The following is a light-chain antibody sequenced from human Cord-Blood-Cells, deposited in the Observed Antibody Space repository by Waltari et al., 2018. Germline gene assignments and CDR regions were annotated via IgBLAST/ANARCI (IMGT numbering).Light chain of an antibody. CDR3: QSYDSSLSGYVV. Sequence: QSALTQPPSVSGAPGQRVTISCTGSSSNIGARYDVHWSQQLPGTAPKLLIYGNSNRPSGVPDRFSGSKSGTSASLAITGLQAEDEADYYCQSYDSSLSGYVVFGGGTKLTVL. J-gene: IGLJ2*01. V-gene: IGLV1-40*01. CDR1: SSNIGARYD. CDR2: GNS.